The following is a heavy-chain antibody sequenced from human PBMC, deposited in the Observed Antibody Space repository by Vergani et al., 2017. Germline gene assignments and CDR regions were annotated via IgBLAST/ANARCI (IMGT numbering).Heavy chain of an antibody. CDR2: IKFPPGEI. CDR1: GFNFPSFT. J-gene: IGHJ4*02. Sequence: EAYLVQSGGGLVTPGGSLRLSCAASGFNFPSFTMNWVRQAPGRGLEWISSIKFPPGEIFYADSVKGRFTISRDNSKNTLYLEMNSLSAEDTALYHCVKDHPVFDEWGRGTLVSVS. CDR3: VKDHPVFDE. V-gene: IGHV3-21*01.